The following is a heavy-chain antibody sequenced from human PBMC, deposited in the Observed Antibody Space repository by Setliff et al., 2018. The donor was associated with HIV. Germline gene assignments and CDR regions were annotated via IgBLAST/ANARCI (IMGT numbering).Heavy chain of an antibody. CDR1: GGSISSGSYY. D-gene: IGHD6-19*01. V-gene: IGHV4-39*07. CDR2: IYHSGST. J-gene: IGHJ4*02. CDR3: ARRLSSGWYGKYYFDY. Sequence: PSETLSLTCTVSGGSISSGSYYWSWIRQPPGKGLEWIGEIYHSGSTNYNASLKSRVTISIDTSKNQFSLKLRSVTAADTAVYYCARRLSSGWYGKYYFDYWGQGTLVTVSS.